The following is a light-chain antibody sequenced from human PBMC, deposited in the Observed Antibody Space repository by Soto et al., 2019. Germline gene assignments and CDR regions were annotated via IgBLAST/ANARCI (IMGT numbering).Light chain of an antibody. J-gene: IGKJ4*01. Sequence: EIVLRQSPATLSLFPGEGATLSCRASQSVNTYLAWYQQKPGQAPRLLIYDGFNRATGIPARFSGSGSGTDFTLTISSLEPEDFAVYYCQQGGSFGGGTKVEI. CDR1: QSVNTY. V-gene: IGKV3-11*01. CDR3: QQGGS. CDR2: DGF.